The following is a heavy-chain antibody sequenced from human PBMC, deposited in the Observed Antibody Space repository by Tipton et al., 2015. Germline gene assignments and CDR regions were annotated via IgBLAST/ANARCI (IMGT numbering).Heavy chain of an antibody. CDR3: ARHAITGTPGYFQY. Sequence: QLVQSGAEVKKPGESLKISCKGSGYKFTSYWIAWGGQMPGKGLNWMGIIYPGDSDTTYSPSFQGQVTISAEKSISTAYLQGCSRKASDPAMYYCARHAITGTPGYFQYWGQGTLVTVSS. CDR2: IYPGDSDT. CDR1: GYKFTSYW. D-gene: IGHD1-7*01. V-gene: IGHV5-51*01. J-gene: IGHJ1*01.